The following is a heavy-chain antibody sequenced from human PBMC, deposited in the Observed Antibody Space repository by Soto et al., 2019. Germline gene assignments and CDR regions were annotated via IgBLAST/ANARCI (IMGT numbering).Heavy chain of an antibody. J-gene: IGHJ3*02. CDR1: GYTLTELS. D-gene: IGHD5-12*01. CDR2: FDPEDGET. CDR3: ATLRLATDAFDI. V-gene: IGHV1-24*01. Sequence: ASVKVSCKVSGYTLTELSMHWVRQAPGKGLEWMGGFDPEDGETIYAQKFQGRVTMTEDTSTDTAYMELSSLRSEDTAVYYCATLRLATDAFDIWDQGTMVTVSS.